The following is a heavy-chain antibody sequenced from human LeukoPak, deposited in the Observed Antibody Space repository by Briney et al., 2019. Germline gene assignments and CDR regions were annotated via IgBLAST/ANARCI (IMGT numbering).Heavy chain of an antibody. Sequence: GGSLRLSCAAYGFTFSNYWMHWVRQAPGKGLVWVSRINSDGINTSYADSVKGRFTISRHNSENTLYLEMNSLRVEDTAVYYCAKDGHDYLDYWGQGTLVTVSS. CDR1: GFTFSNYW. V-gene: IGHV3-74*01. CDR3: AKDGHDYLDY. J-gene: IGHJ4*02. CDR2: INSDGINT.